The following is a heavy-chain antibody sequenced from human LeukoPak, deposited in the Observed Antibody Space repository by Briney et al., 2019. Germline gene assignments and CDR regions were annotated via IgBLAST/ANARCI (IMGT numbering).Heavy chain of an antibody. V-gene: IGHV1-18*01. CDR1: GYTFTSYG. Sequence: ASVKVSCKASGYTFTSYGISWVRQAPGQGLEWMGWISAYNGNTNYAQKLQGRVTITADESTSTAYMELSSLRSEDTAVYYCASAKYCGGDCYKVAFDIWGQGTMVTVSS. D-gene: IGHD2-21*01. J-gene: IGHJ3*02. CDR3: ASAKYCGGDCYKVAFDI. CDR2: ISAYNGNT.